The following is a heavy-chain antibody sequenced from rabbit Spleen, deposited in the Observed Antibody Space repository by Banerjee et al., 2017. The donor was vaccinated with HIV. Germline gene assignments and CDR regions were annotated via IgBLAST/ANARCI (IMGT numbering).Heavy chain of an antibody. CDR1: GFSFSSSYY. V-gene: IGHV1S45*01. CDR3: TRDDGSGHYIDGYFNL. Sequence: QEQLVESGGGLVQPEGSLTLTCTASGFSFSSSYYMCWVRQAPGKGLEWIGFIYTGNAKNYYASWAKGRFTISKTSSTTVTLQVTSLTAADTATYFCTRDDGSGHYIDGYFNLWGQGTLVTVS. D-gene: IGHD1-1*01. J-gene: IGHJ4*01. CDR2: IYTGNAKN.